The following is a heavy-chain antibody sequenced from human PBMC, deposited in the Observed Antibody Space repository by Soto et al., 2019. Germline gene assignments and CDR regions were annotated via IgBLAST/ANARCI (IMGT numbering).Heavy chain of an antibody. V-gene: IGHV3-30-3*01. CDR1: GFTFSSYA. J-gene: IGHJ3*02. CDR2: VSYDGSNK. D-gene: IGHD6-25*01. CDR3: AREAEAFDI. Sequence: HPGGSLRLSCAASGFTFSSYAMHWVRQAPGKGLEWVAVVSYDGSNKYYADSVRGRFTISRDNSKNTLYLQMNSLRAEDTAVYFCAREAEAFDIWGQGTMVTVSS.